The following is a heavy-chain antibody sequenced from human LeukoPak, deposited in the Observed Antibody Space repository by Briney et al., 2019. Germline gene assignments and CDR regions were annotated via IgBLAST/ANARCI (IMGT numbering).Heavy chain of an antibody. CDR1: GFTFSSYW. V-gene: IGHV3-7*01. J-gene: IGHJ6*03. D-gene: IGHD3-3*01. CDR2: IRHDGGDE. Sequence: PGGSLRLSCAASGFTFSSYWMSWVRQAPGKGLEWVANIRHDGGDEYYVDSVKGRFTISRDNAKKSLYLQMNSLRAEDTAVYYCARDPVFWSGGHSHYYMDVWGKGTTVTVSS. CDR3: ARDPVFWSGGHSHYYMDV.